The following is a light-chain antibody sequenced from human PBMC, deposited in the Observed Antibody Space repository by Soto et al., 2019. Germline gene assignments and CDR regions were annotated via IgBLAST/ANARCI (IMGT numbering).Light chain of an antibody. CDR1: SSDVGSYNR. J-gene: IGLJ1*01. CDR3: NSYTSTNTYV. CDR2: EVS. V-gene: IGLV2-18*02. Sequence: QSVLTQPPSVSGSPGQSVTISCTGTSSDVGSYNRVSWYQQPPGTAPQLMIYEVSNRPSGVPDSFSGSTSGNTASLTISGLQAEDEAAYYCNSYTSTNTYVFGTGTKVTVL.